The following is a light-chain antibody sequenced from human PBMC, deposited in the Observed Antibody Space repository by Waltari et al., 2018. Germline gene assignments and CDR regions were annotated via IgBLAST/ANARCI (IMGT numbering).Light chain of an antibody. Sequence: ENVLTQSPATLSLSPGERATLSCRASQSVSSYLAWCQQKPGQAPRLLIYDASNRAPGIPARFSGSGSGTDFTLTISSLEPEDFAVYYCQQRGSWPRVTFGQGTRLEIK. V-gene: IGKV3-11*01. CDR2: DAS. CDR1: QSVSSY. J-gene: IGKJ5*01. CDR3: QQRGSWPRVT.